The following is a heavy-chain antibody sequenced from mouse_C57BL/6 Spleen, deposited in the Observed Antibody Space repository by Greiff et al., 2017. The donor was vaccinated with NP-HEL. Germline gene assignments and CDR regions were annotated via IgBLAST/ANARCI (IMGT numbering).Heavy chain of an antibody. V-gene: IGHV1-72*01. D-gene: IGHD4-1*01. J-gene: IGHJ3*01. Sequence: VQLQQPGAELVKPGASVKLSCKASGYTFTSYWMHWVKQRPGRGLEWIGRIDPNSGGTKYNEKFKSKATLTVDKPSSTAYMQLGSLTSEDSAVYYCAANWVAWFAYWGQGTLVTVSA. CDR2: IDPNSGGT. CDR1: GYTFTSYW. CDR3: AANWVAWFAY.